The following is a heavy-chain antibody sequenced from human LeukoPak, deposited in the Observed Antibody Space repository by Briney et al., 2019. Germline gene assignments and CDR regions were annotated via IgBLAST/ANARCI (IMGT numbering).Heavy chain of an antibody. J-gene: IGHJ4*01. V-gene: IGHV3-21*01. D-gene: IGHD3-10*01. CDR1: GFTFSSYS. Sequence: GGSLRLSCAASGFTFSSYSMNWVRQAPGKGLEWVSSISSSSSYIYYVDSVKGRFTISRDNAKNSLYLQMNSLRAEDTAVYYCARDPHYYGSGTLGPYWGQEPWSPSPQ. CDR3: ARDPHYYGSGTLGPY. CDR2: ISSSSSYI.